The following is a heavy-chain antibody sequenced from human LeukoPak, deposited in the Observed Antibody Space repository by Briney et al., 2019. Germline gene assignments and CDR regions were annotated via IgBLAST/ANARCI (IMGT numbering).Heavy chain of an antibody. Sequence: ASVKVSCKASGYTFTSCDIHWVRQATGQGLEWMGWMNPDPGSTGYAQKFQGRVTMTRDTSIGTAYMELSSLRSEDTAVYYCATTSGYFYYWGQGTLVTVSS. CDR1: GYTFTSCD. CDR3: ATTSGYFYY. D-gene: IGHD1-26*01. V-gene: IGHV1-8*01. J-gene: IGHJ4*02. CDR2: MNPDPGST.